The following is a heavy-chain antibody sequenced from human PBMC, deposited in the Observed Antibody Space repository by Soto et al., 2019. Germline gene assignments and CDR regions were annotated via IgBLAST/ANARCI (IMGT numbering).Heavy chain of an antibody. Sequence: QVKLVQSGAEVKKPGASVKVSCKASGYTFTIYATSWVRQAPGQGLEWMGWISAYNGDTNYAPKLQGRVTMTTDTSTSTAYMELRSLRSDDTAVYYRARDSPPPREWGQGTLVTVSS. CDR1: GYTFTIYA. V-gene: IGHV1-18*01. CDR2: ISAYNGDT. CDR3: ARDSPPPRE. J-gene: IGHJ4*02.